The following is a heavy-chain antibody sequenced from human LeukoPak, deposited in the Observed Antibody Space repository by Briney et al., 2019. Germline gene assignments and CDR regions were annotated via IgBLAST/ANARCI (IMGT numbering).Heavy chain of an antibody. J-gene: IGHJ4*02. CDR1: GFTFSSYA. CDR2: ISSSGGNT. CDR3: ARGVTTIY. V-gene: IGHV3-64*01. Sequence: GGSLRLSCAASGFTFSSYAMHWVRQAPGKGLEYVSVISSSGGNTYYANSVKGRFAISRDNSKNTLYLQMGSLRTEDMAVYYCARGVTTIYWGQGTLVTVSS. D-gene: IGHD4-17*01.